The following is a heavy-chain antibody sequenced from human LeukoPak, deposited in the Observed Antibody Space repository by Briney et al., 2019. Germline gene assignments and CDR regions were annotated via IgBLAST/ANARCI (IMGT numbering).Heavy chain of an antibody. Sequence: PSETLSLTCAVYGGSFSGYYWSWIRQPPGKGLEWIGEINHSGSTNYNPSLKSRVTISVDTSKNQFSLKLSSVTAADTAVYYCARGFLRTAMVRNWFDPWGQGTLVTVSS. CDR2: INHSGST. V-gene: IGHV4-34*01. J-gene: IGHJ5*02. CDR1: GGSFSGYY. D-gene: IGHD5-18*01. CDR3: ARGFLRTAMVRNWFDP.